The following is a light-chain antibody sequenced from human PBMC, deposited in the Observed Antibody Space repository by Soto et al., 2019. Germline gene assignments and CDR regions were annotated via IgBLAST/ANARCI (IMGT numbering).Light chain of an antibody. CDR3: QQYNTYSSLT. J-gene: IGKJ4*01. CDR2: DAS. V-gene: IGKV1-5*01. Sequence: DIQMTQSPSTLSASVGDRVTITCRASQSISSWLAWYQQKLGRAPRLLIYDASSLESGVPSRFSGSGYGTEFTLTISSLQPVDFATYYCQQYNTYSSLTFGGGTKVEIK. CDR1: QSISSW.